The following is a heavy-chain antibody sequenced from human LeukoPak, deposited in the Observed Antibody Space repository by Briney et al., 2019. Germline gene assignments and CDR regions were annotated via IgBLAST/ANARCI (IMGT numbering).Heavy chain of an antibody. J-gene: IGHJ6*02. CDR2: IYPGDSDT. D-gene: IGHD2-2*01. V-gene: IGHV5-51*01. Sequence: GESLKISCKGSGYSFTSYWIGWVRQMPGKGLEWMGIIYPGDSDTRYSASLQGQVTISADKSISTAYLQWSSLKASDTAMYYCARFDCSSTSCYYYYGMDVWGQGTTVTVSS. CDR1: GYSFTSYW. CDR3: ARFDCSSTSCYYYYGMDV.